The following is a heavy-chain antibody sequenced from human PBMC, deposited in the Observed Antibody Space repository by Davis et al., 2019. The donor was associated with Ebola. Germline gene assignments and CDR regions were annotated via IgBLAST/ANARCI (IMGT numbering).Heavy chain of an antibody. V-gene: IGHV3-23*01. CDR2: ISSSGTVT. Sequence: GESLKISCAASGFTFNTYAMSWVRQPPGKGLEWISSISSSGTVTYYADSVKGRFTISRDSSKNTLDLQMNSLRAEDTALYSRTKGDRDYSSSPFDYWGQGTLVTVSS. CDR1: GFTFNTYA. D-gene: IGHD3-22*01. J-gene: IGHJ4*02. CDR3: TKGDRDYSSSPFDY.